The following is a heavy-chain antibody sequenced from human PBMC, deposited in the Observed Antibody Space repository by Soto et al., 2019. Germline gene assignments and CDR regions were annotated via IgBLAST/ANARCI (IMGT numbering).Heavy chain of an antibody. Sequence: SETLSLTCTVSGDSMSSYYGTWIRQPAGKGLEWIGRVYSSGGTHYNPSLRSRVTISLDTSKNQFSLRLLSVTDADTAVYYCARGQRFSDWFDPWGQGTLVTVSS. CDR1: GDSMSSYY. CDR2: VYSSGGT. D-gene: IGHD3-3*01. CDR3: ARGQRFSDWFDP. J-gene: IGHJ5*02. V-gene: IGHV4-4*07.